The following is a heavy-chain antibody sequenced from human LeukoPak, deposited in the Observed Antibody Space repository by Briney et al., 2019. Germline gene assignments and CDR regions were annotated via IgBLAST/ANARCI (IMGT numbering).Heavy chain of an antibody. J-gene: IGHJ6*02. D-gene: IGHD3-10*01. CDR1: GYTFTTDA. CDR2: INTNTGNP. CDR3: ARIPFYGSGSSVHYYYAMDL. V-gene: IGHV7-4-1*02. Sequence: ASVKVSCKASGYTFTTDAMNWVRQAPGQGLEWMGWINTNTGNPTYAQGFTGRFVFSLDTSVSTAYLQISSLKAEDTAVYYCARIPFYGSGSSVHYYYAMDLWGQGTTVTVSS.